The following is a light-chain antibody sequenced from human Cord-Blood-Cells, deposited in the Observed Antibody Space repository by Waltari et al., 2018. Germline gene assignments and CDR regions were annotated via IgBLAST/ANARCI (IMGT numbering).Light chain of an antibody. J-gene: IGLJ1*01. V-gene: IGLV2-8*01. CDR1: SSDVGGYNY. Sequence: QSALTQPPSASGPPGQSVTISCPGTSSDVGGYNYVSWYQQHPGKAPKLMIYEVSKRPSGVPDRFSGSKSGNTASLTVSGLQAEDEADYYCSSYAGSLYVFGTGTKVTVL. CDR2: EVS. CDR3: SSYAGSLYV.